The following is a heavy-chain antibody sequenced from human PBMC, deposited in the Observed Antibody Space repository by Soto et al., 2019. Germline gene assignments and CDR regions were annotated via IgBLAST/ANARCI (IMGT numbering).Heavy chain of an antibody. CDR3: ARVLVTFGGIMVPYNWFDT. CDR2: INLSGNT. Sequence: SETLSLTCAVFGESFSGYHWTWIRQSTGKGLEWIGEINLSGNTNYNPSLKSRVTISIDTPKKQFSLKLTSVTAADTAIYYCARVLVTFGGIMVPYNWFDTWGQGNLVTVSS. CDR1: GESFSGYH. V-gene: IGHV4-34*01. D-gene: IGHD3-16*01. J-gene: IGHJ5*02.